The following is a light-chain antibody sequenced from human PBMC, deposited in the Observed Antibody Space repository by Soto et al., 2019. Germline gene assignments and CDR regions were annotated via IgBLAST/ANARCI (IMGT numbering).Light chain of an antibody. CDR1: QSVSDSY. Sequence: EIVLTQSPGTLSLSPGERATLSCRASQSVSDSYLAWYQQKPGQAPRLLIYASSRATGIPDRFSGSGSGTDFTLTISRLEPEDFAVYYCQHSGTSALFGPGTTVDLK. J-gene: IGKJ3*01. CDR3: QHSGTSAL. CDR2: AS. V-gene: IGKV3-20*01.